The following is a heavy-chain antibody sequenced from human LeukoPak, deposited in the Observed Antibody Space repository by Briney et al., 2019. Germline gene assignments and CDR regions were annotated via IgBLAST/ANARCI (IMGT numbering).Heavy chain of an antibody. CDR1: GDRVSSYTSA. J-gene: IGHJ4*01. CDR3: GRDEHCQYFIDF. V-gene: IGHV6-1*01. Sequence: SQTLSLTCAISGDRVSSYTSAWNWLRQSPTRGLEWLGRTYFRAKWYNDYAASVRGRITVSPDTSKNRFSLQLDSVTPEDTAVYFCGRDEHCQYFIDFWRHGTLVTVSS. D-gene: IGHD2/OR15-2a*01. CDR2: TYFRAKWYN.